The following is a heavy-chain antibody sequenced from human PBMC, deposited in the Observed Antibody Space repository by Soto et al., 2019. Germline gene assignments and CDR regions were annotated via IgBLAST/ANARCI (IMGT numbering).Heavy chain of an antibody. V-gene: IGHV1-2*02. CDR1: GYTFTAYA. Sequence: VASVKVSCKASGYTFTAYAMHWGRQAPGQGLEWMGWINPNSGDATYAQKFQGRVTMTMDTSITTAYMELSSLSYDDTAVYYCAREASAVLALEYSGQGTMVTVSS. CDR2: INPNSGDA. D-gene: IGHD6-19*01. J-gene: IGHJ4*02. CDR3: AREASAVLALEY.